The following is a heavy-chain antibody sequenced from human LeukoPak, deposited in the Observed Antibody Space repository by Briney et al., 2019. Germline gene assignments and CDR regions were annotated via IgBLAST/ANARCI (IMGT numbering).Heavy chain of an antibody. J-gene: IGHJ4*02. CDR1: GFTFSSYA. Sequence: GGSLRLSCAASGFTFSSYAMNWVRQAPGKGLEWVSYIHSSGGAIYYADSVKGRFTISRDSAKNSVYLRMDSLRAEDTALYYCARKLTGTTYFDCWGQGTLVTVSS. D-gene: IGHD1-1*01. CDR2: IHSSGGAI. V-gene: IGHV3-48*03. CDR3: ARKLTGTTYFDC.